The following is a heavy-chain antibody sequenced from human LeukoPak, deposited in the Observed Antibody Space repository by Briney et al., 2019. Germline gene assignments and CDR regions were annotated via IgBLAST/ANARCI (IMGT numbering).Heavy chain of an antibody. J-gene: IGHJ2*01. CDR1: GYTFTSYY. CDR3: ARDHVTGYDILTGYPNYWYFDL. Sequence: ASVKVSCKASGYTFTSYYMHWVRQAPGQGLEWMGIINPSGGSTSYAQKFQGRVTMTRDMSTSTVYMELSSLRSDDTAVYYCARDHVTGYDILTGYPNYWYFDLWGRGTLVTVSS. D-gene: IGHD3-9*01. V-gene: IGHV1-46*01. CDR2: INPSGGST.